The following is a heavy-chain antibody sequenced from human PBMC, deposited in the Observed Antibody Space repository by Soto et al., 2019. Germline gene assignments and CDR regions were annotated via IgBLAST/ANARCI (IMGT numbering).Heavy chain of an antibody. J-gene: IGHJ6*02. CDR3: ARDPIAVAGTTPMDV. V-gene: IGHV3-11*06. D-gene: IGHD6-19*01. CDR2: ISSSGSDA. Sequence: GGSLRLSCVASGFIFGDYYMNWIRQSPGKGLEWLSYISSSGSDAKSADSLKGRFSISRDNAKNSVYLQMNRLSAEDTAVYYCARDPIAVAGTTPMDVWGQGTTVTVSS. CDR1: GFIFGDYY.